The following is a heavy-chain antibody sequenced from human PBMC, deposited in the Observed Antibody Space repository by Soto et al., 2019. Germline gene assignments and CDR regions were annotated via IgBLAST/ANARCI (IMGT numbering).Heavy chain of an antibody. Sequence: SETLSLTCAVYGGSFSGYYWSWIRQPPGKGLEWIGEINHSGSTNYNPSLKSRVTISVDTSKNQFSLKLSSVTAADTAVYYCASGIGMTTVTPYLDYWGQGTLVTVSS. J-gene: IGHJ4*02. D-gene: IGHD4-17*01. V-gene: IGHV4-34*01. CDR1: GGSFSGYY. CDR2: INHSGST. CDR3: ASGIGMTTVTPYLDY.